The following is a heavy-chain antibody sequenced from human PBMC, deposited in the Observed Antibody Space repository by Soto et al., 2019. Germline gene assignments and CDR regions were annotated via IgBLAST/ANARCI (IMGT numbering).Heavy chain of an antibody. CDR1: GFTFSSYA. CDR2: ISGSGGST. V-gene: IGHV3-23*01. CDR3: AKSIGAPFYCSGGSCYPGSFGY. J-gene: IGHJ4*02. D-gene: IGHD2-15*01. Sequence: GSLRLSCAASGFTFSSYAMSWVRQAPGKGLEWVSAISGSGGSTYYADSVKGRFTISRDNSKNTLYLQMNSLRAEDTAVYYCAKSIGAPFYCSGGSCYPGSFGYWGQGT.